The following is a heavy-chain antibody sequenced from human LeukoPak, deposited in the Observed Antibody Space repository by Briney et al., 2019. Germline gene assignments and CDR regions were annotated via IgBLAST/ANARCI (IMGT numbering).Heavy chain of an antibody. J-gene: IGHJ4*02. CDR2: IYTSGST. CDR1: GGSISSSSYY. Sequence: SETLSLTCTVSGGSISSSSYYWGWIRQPPGKGLEWIGRIYTSGSTNYNPSLKSRVTMSVDTSKNQFSLKLSSVTAADTAVYYCARDSVEPPDQQLVSQGGFDYWGQGTLVTVSS. V-gene: IGHV4-39*07. CDR3: ARDSVEPPDQQLVSQGGFDY. D-gene: IGHD6-13*01.